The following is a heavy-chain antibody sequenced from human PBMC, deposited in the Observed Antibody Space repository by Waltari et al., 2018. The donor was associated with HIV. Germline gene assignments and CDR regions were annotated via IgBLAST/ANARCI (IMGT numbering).Heavy chain of an antibody. CDR3: AKRDSIAAGGRHDGFDV. CDR2: SSGNGGTS. J-gene: IGHJ3*01. CDR1: GFHFSAYD. D-gene: IGHD6-13*01. V-gene: IGHV3-23*01. Sequence: EVQLLESGGGLVQPGGSLRLSCAASGFHFSAYDMNWVRQTPGKGLEGVSISSGNGGTSFIADTVKGRFTISRVNSKNTVSLQMNSLRVEDTALYFCAKRDSIAAGGRHDGFDVWGQGIMVIVSS.